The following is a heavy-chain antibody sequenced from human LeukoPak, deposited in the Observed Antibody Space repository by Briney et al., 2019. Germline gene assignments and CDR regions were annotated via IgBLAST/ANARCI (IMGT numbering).Heavy chain of an antibody. J-gene: IGHJ4*02. CDR1: GFIFSSYV. D-gene: IGHD2-2*01. CDR3: AKAGYIVVVPAAEPFDY. Sequence: RGCLTLSCVTSGFIFSSYVLSWVRQAPGKGLEWVSAISGRGGSTYYEDSVKGRFTISRDNSKNTLYLQMNSLRGDDTAVYYCAKAGYIVVVPAAEPFDYWGQGTLVTVSS. V-gene: IGHV3-23*01. CDR2: ISGRGGST.